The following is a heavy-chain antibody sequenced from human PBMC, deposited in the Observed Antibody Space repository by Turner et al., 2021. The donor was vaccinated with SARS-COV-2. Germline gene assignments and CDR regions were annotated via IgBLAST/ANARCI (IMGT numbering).Heavy chain of an antibody. CDR3: AKEAKAIDY. Sequence: EVQLVASGGGLVQPGGSLRLSCAASGFRFISSTMNWVRQAPGGGLEWVSSISSSEGTVYYADSVKGRFSSSRDNAKNSLYLQMNSLRAEDTALYYCAKEAKAIDYWGQGTLVTVSS. V-gene: IGHV3-48*01. CDR1: GFRFISST. CDR2: ISSSEGTV. J-gene: IGHJ4*02.